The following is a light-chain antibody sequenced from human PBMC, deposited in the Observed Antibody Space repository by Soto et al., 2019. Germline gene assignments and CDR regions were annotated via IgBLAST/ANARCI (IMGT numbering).Light chain of an antibody. V-gene: IGLV2-14*01. CDR3: NSYTSNSTQV. CDR2: EVS. Sequence: QSALTQPASVSGSPGQSITISCTGTSSDVGGYNYVSWYQQHPGKAPKLMIYEVSNRPSGVSNRFSGSKSGNTASLPISGVQAEDEADYYCNSYTSNSTQVFGTGTKVTVL. J-gene: IGLJ1*01. CDR1: SSDVGGYNY.